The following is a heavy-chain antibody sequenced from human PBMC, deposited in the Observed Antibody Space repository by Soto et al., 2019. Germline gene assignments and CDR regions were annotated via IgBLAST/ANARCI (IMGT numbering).Heavy chain of an antibody. D-gene: IGHD3-3*01. CDR3: ARARTQTYYDFWRGIKE. CDR1: GFTVSSNY. Sequence: GGSLRLSCAASGFTVSSNYMSWVRQAPGKGLEWVSVIYSGGSTYYADSVKGRFTIPRDNSKNTLYLQMNSLRAEDTAVYYCARARTQTYYDFWRGIKEWGQGTLVTVSS. V-gene: IGHV3-53*01. CDR2: IYSGGST. J-gene: IGHJ4*02.